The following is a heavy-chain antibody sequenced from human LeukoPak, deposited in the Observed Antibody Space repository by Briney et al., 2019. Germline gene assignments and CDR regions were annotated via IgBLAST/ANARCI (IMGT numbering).Heavy chain of an antibody. CDR1: GFTFSNYW. CDR2: INWNGGST. D-gene: IGHD2-2*01. J-gene: IGHJ4*02. Sequence: GGSLRLSCAASGFTFSNYWMSWVRQAPGKGLEWVSGINWNGGSTGYADSVKGRFTISRDNAKNSLYLQMNSLRAEDTALYYCARSEERYCSSTSCHLIDYWGQGTLVTVSS. CDR3: ARSEERYCSSTSCHLIDY. V-gene: IGHV3-20*04.